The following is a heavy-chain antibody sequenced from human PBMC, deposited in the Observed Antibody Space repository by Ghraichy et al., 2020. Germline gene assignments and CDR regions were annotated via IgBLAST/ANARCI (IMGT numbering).Heavy chain of an antibody. CDR2: IKSDGCST. Sequence: GGSLRLSCAASGFTLSNYWMHWVRQVPGKGLVWVSRIKSDGCSTIYADSVKGRFTISRDNAKNTLYLQMNSLRVEDTAVYYCAREYCRGGRCFFGTGGSHFDNWGQGTLVTVSS. D-gene: IGHD2-15*01. CDR3: AREYCRGGRCFFGTGGSHFDN. V-gene: IGHV3-74*01. CDR1: GFTLSNYW. J-gene: IGHJ4*02.